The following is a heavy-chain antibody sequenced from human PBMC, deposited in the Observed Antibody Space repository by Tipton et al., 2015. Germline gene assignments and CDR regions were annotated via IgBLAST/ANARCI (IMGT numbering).Heavy chain of an antibody. CDR2: IYYSGST. CDR3: ARKKRWDYYGSGSYLGPYYYYYGMDV. J-gene: IGHJ6*02. Sequence: TLSLTCTVSGGSISSYYWSWIRQPPGKGLEWIGYIYYSGSTNYNPSLKSRVTISVDTSKNQFSPKLSSVTAADTAVYYCARKKRWDYYGSGSYLGPYYYYYGMDVWGQGTTVTVSS. CDR1: GGSISSYY. V-gene: IGHV4-59*01. D-gene: IGHD3-10*01.